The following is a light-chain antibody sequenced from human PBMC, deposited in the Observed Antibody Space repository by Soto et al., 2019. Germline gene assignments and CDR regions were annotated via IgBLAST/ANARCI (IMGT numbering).Light chain of an antibody. Sequence: ERVMTQSPATLSVSPGERATLSCMASQSVSSNLAWYQQKPGQAPRLLIYGESTRATDILARFSGSGSGTEFTLTISSLQSEDFAVYYCPYYNNRPTLYPFRQGPKLDIK. CDR2: GES. CDR1: QSVSSN. V-gene: IGKV3-15*01. J-gene: IGKJ2*01. CDR3: PYYNNRPTLYP.